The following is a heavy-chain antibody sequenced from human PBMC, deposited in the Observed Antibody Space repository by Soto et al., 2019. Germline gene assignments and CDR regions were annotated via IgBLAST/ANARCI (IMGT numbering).Heavy chain of an antibody. Sequence: QVQLQESGPGLVKPSQTLSLTCTVSGGSISSGGYYWSWIRQHPGKGLEWIGYIYYSGSTYYNPALKSRXXIXVXXSKNQFSLKLSSVTAADTAVYYCARAPLPFNWFDPWGQGPLVTVSS. CDR2: IYYSGST. D-gene: IGHD3-16*01. CDR1: GGSISSGGYY. J-gene: IGHJ5*02. V-gene: IGHV4-31*03. CDR3: ARAPLPFNWFDP.